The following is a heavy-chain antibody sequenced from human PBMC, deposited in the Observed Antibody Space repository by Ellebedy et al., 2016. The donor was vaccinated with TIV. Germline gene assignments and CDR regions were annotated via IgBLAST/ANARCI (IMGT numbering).Heavy chain of an antibody. V-gene: IGHV3-30*18. CDR3: AKPSDPNPGYSASWATYFDY. Sequence: GGSLRLSXAVSGLTSADFAMTWFRQAPGKGLEWVARISSDGGTRKYADSVRDRFTISRDNSKNTLFLHMNILRAEDTAVYYCAKPSDPNPGYSASWATYFDYWGQGTLVTVSS. CDR1: GLTSADFA. D-gene: IGHD6-13*01. CDR2: ISSDGGTR. J-gene: IGHJ4*02.